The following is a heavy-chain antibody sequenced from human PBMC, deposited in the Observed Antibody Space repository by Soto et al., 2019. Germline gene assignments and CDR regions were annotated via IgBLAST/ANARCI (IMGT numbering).Heavy chain of an antibody. Sequence: SETLSLTCTVSGGSIRVQSYYLTCIRQTPGNGLEWVGSSYYSGTSYFNPALKGRVTISVDTSTNQFSLRLTSVTAADTAVYYCTRRYNWNDYYFDPWGQGTLVTVSS. D-gene: IGHD1-20*01. CDR2: SYYSGTS. CDR1: GGSIRVQSYY. CDR3: TRRYNWNDYYFDP. J-gene: IGHJ5*02. V-gene: IGHV4-39*01.